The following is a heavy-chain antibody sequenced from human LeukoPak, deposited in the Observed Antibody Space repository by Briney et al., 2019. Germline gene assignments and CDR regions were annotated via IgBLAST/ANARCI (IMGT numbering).Heavy chain of an antibody. CDR1: GYTFTGYY. CDR2: INPNSGGT. D-gene: IGHD2-2*01. J-gene: IGHJ4*02. V-gene: IGHV1-2*02. Sequence: ASVKVSCKASGYTFTGYYMHWVRQAPGQGLEWMGWINPNSGGTNYAQKFQGRVTMTRDTSISTAYMELSRLRSDDTAVYYCARDPGYCSSTSCSYYFDYWGQGTLVTVSS. CDR3: ARDPGYCSSTSCSYYFDY.